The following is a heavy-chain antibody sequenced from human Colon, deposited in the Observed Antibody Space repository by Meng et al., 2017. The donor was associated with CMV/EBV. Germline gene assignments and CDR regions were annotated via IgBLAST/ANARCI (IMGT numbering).Heavy chain of an antibody. J-gene: IGHJ3*02. CDR1: GYTFSIFG. V-gene: IGHV1-18*01. D-gene: IGHD3-3*01. CDR3: ARERLFGHTFDI. Sequence: ASVKVSCKASGYTFSIFGVSWVRQAPGQGPEWMGWNSGDNEKTSYAQKFQGRVTVTKDTSTTTVYMELRSLRPDATALYYCARERLFGHTFDIWGQGTMVTVSS. CDR2: NSGDNEKT.